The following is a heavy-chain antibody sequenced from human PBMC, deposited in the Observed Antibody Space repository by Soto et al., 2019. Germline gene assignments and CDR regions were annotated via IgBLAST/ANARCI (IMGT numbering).Heavy chain of an antibody. D-gene: IGHD4-17*01. CDR1: GYTFTSYG. CDR2: ISPLKGRT. Sequence: QVPLVQSGPDLKRPGASMKVSCKASGYTFTSYGISWVRQAPGQGLEWMAWISPLKGRTQYSQKAQGRVTLSTDTSSNTAYMEMTTLRVDDTAVYYCAMAYGDRPEYFKHWGQGTLVTVS. V-gene: IGHV1-18*04. CDR3: AMAYGDRPEYFKH. J-gene: IGHJ1*01.